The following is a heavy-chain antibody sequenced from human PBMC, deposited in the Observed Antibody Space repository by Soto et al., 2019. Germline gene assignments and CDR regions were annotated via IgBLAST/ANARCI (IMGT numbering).Heavy chain of an antibody. CDR2: AIPVLGVA. J-gene: IGHJ6*02. CDR3: ARDRYVAAAGTVETNYYDGMDV. CDR1: GGNFRSQS. Sequence: QVQLVQSGAEVKKPGSSVRVSCKASGGNFRSQSISISWVRQAPGQGLEWMGRAIPVLGVANYAQKFQGRVTITADKSTSTVYMELSRLRSEDTAVYYCARDRYVAAAGTVETNYYDGMDVWGQGTTVTVSS. D-gene: IGHD6-13*01. V-gene: IGHV1-69*08.